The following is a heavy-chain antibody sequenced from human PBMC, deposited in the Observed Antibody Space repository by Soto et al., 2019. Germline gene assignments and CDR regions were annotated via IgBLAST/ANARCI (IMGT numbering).Heavy chain of an antibody. J-gene: IGHJ4*02. Sequence: EVQLVESGGGLVQPGGSLRLSCAASGFTVSSNYMSWVRQAPGKGLEWVSVIYSGGSTYYADSVKGRFTISRDNSKNTLNLQMNSLRAEDTAVYYCARAGFYGDYEGYYFDYWGQGTLVTVSS. D-gene: IGHD4-17*01. CDR1: GFTVSSNY. V-gene: IGHV3-66*01. CDR3: ARAGFYGDYEGYYFDY. CDR2: IYSGGST.